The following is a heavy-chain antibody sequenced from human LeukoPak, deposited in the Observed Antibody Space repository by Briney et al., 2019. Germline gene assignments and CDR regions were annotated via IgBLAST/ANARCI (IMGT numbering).Heavy chain of an antibody. D-gene: IGHD3-3*01. J-gene: IGHJ4*02. CDR3: ARDLGFWSGPDY. CDR1: GGSISSCY. CDR2: IYSSGST. V-gene: IGHV4-4*07. Sequence: SETLSLTCTVSGGSISSCYWSWIRQPAGKGLQWIGRIYSSGSTNYNPSLKSRVTMSVDTSKNQFSLRLSFVTAADTAVYYCARDLGFWSGPDYWGQGTLVTVSS.